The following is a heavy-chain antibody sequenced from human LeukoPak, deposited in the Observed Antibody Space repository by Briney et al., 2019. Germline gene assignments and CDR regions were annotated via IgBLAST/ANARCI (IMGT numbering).Heavy chain of an antibody. Sequence: PGGPLRLSCAASGFTFSRYGMHWVRQAPGKGLEWVAFIRYDGSSKYYADSVKGRFTISRDNSKNTLYLQMSSLRAEDTAVYYCAKDRGLEIGGFDYWGQGALVTVSS. D-gene: IGHD1-1*01. CDR3: AKDRGLEIGGFDY. V-gene: IGHV3-30*02. CDR2: IRYDGSSK. CDR1: GFTFSRYG. J-gene: IGHJ4*02.